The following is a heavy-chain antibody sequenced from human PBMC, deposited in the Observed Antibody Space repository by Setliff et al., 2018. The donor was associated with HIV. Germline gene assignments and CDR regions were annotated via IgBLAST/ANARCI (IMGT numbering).Heavy chain of an antibody. J-gene: IGHJ4*02. D-gene: IGHD2-8*02. CDR2: IRSKAYGGTT. V-gene: IGHV3-49*04. CDR1: GFTFGDYA. CDR3: TASLHCSGGSCLRPDRDGYFFDY. Sequence: HPGGSLRLSCTASGFTFGDYAMSWVRQAPGKGLEWVGFIRSKAYGGTTEYAASVKGRFTISRDDSKRIAYLEMNSLKIEDTALYYCTASLHCSGGSCLRPDRDGYFFDYWGQGTVVTVSS.